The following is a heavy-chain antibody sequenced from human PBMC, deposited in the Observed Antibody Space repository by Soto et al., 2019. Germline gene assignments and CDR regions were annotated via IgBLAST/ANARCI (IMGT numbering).Heavy chain of an antibody. D-gene: IGHD3-22*01. Sequence: ASVKVSCKASGYTFTSYAMHWVRQAPGQRLEWMGWINAGNGNTKYSQKFQGRVTITRDTSASTAYMELSSLRSEDTAVYYCARDGGHYYDSSGYYYALGYFDYWGQGTLVTVSS. J-gene: IGHJ4*02. CDR3: ARDGGHYYDSSGYYYALGYFDY. CDR1: GYTFTSYA. CDR2: INAGNGNT. V-gene: IGHV1-3*01.